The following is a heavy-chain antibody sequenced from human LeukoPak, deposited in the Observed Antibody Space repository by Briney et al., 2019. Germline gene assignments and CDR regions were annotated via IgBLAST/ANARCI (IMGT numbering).Heavy chain of an antibody. CDR2: INPNSGGT. V-gene: IGHV1-2*02. D-gene: IGHD3-10*01. Sequence: ASVKVSCKASGYTFTGYYMHWVRQAPGQGLEWMGWINPNSGGTNYAQKFQGRVTMTRDTSISTAYMELSRLRSDDTAVYYCARDRAGLEIFGEWYFDLWGRGTLVTVSS. CDR3: ARDRAGLEIFGEWYFDL. CDR1: GYTFTGYY. J-gene: IGHJ2*01.